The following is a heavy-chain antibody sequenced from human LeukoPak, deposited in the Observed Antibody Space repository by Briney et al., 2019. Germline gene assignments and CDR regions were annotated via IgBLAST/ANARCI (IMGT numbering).Heavy chain of an antibody. CDR1: GYSFITYW. D-gene: IGHD6-13*01. CDR3: ATIAAAGGWGAFDI. CDR2: IYPDDSDT. Sequence: GESLKISCKGSGYSFITYWIGWVRQMPGKGLELMGIIYPDDSDTRYNPSFQGHVTISADKSISTAYLQWSNLKASDTAMYYCATIAAAGGWGAFDIWGQGTMVTVSS. V-gene: IGHV5-51*01. J-gene: IGHJ3*02.